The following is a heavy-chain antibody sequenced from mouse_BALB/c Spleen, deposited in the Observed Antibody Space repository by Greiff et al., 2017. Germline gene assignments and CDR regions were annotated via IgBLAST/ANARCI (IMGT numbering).Heavy chain of an antibody. CDR3: ANYGRYAMDY. J-gene: IGHJ4*01. D-gene: IGHD1-1*01. CDR1: GFTFSSYA. CDR2: ISSGGST. V-gene: IGHV5-6-5*01. Sequence: EVMLVESGGGLVKPGGSLKLSCAASGFTFSSYAMSWVRQTPEKRLEWVASISSGGSTYYPDSVKGRFTISRDNTRNILYLQMSSLRSEDTAMYYCANYGRYAMDYWGQGTSVTVSS.